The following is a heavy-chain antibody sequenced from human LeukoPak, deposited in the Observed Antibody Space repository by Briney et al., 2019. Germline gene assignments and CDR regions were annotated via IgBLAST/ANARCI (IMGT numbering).Heavy chain of an antibody. Sequence: GSLRLSCAASGFTFSSYSMNWVRQAPGKGLEWIGRIYTSGSTNYNPSLKSRVTMSVDTSKSQFSLKLSSVTAADTAVYYCAREDITIFGVAEKIDYWGQGTLVTVSS. D-gene: IGHD3-3*01. CDR3: AREDITIFGVAEKIDY. CDR2: IYTSGST. J-gene: IGHJ4*02. CDR1: GFTFSSYS. V-gene: IGHV4-59*10.